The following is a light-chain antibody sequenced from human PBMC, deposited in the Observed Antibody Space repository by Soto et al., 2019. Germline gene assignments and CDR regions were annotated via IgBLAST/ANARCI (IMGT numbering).Light chain of an antibody. Sequence: ESVLTQSPGTLRLSPCERATLSCRASHSISSSYLTSYQQRPRQPPRLLIDRASRRATGFPDRFSASGSGTEFTLPTSRLEHEDFAVYYYQQYGSSPPYTFGQGTKLEIK. V-gene: IGKV3-20*01. CDR3: QQYGSSPPYT. J-gene: IGKJ2*01. CDR2: RAS. CDR1: HSISSSY.